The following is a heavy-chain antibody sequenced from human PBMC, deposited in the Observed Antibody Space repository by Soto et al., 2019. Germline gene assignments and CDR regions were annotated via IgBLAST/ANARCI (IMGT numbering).Heavy chain of an antibody. D-gene: IGHD4-17*01. CDR3: ASKEYPTVVTQDYYYYYGMDV. V-gene: IGHV1-69*13. Sequence: SVKVSCKASGGTFSSYAISWVRQAPGQGLEWMGGIIPIFGTANYAQKFRGRVTITADESTSTAYMELSSLRSEDTAVYYCASKEYPTVVTQDYYYYYGMDVWGQGTTVTVSS. J-gene: IGHJ6*02. CDR1: GGTFSSYA. CDR2: IIPIFGTA.